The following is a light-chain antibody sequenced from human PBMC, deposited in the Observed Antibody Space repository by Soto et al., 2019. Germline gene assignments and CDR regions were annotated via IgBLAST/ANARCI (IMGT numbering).Light chain of an antibody. CDR2: DAS. Sequence: EIVLTQSPATLSLSPGERATLSCRASQSVSSYLAWYQQKPGQAPRLLIYDASIRATGVPARFSGSGSGTDFTLTISSLEPEDFAVYYCQQRSNWPRGTFGQGTKLEIK. J-gene: IGKJ2*02. CDR1: QSVSSY. V-gene: IGKV3-11*01. CDR3: QQRSNWPRGT.